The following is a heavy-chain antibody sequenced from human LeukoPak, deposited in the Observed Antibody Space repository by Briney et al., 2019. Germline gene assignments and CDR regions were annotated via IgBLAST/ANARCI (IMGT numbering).Heavy chain of an antibody. D-gene: IGHD6-6*01. J-gene: IGHJ4*02. CDR1: GVSISDNY. CDR2: MYISGSP. Sequence: SETLSLTCTVSGVSISDNYWTWIRQPAGKGLEWIGRMYISGSPNYNPSLNSRVTMSLDTSNNQFSLRLSSVTAADTAVYYCARGRDSSSTFDYWGQGILVTVSS. V-gene: IGHV4-4*07. CDR3: ARGRDSSSTFDY.